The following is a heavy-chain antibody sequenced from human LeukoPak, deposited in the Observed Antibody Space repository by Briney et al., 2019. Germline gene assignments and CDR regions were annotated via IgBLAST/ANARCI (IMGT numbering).Heavy chain of an antibody. CDR1: GITFSSYW. V-gene: IGHV3-74*01. D-gene: IGHD1-1*01. Sequence: GGSLRLSCAASGITFSSYWMHWVRQAPGKGLVWVSRINSDGSSTSYADSVKGRFTISRGNAKDTLYLQMNSLRAEDTAVYYCARDPTTGTTPLDYWGQGTLVTVSS. J-gene: IGHJ4*02. CDR2: INSDGSST. CDR3: ARDPTTGTTPLDY.